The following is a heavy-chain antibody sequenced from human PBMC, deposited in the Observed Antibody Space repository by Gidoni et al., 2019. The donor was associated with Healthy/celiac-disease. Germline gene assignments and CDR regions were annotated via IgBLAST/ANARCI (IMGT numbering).Heavy chain of an antibody. J-gene: IGHJ4*02. D-gene: IGHD4-17*01. Sequence: EVQLVESGGGLVQPGGSLRLSCAASGFTFSSYWMSWVRQAPGKGLEWVANIKQDGSEKYYVDSVKGRFTISRDNAKNSLYLQMNSLRAEDTAVYYCARDPPYHGVTGGYFDYWGQGTLVTVSS. V-gene: IGHV3-7*03. CDR3: ARDPPYHGVTGGYFDY. CDR2: IKQDGSEK. CDR1: GFTFSSYW.